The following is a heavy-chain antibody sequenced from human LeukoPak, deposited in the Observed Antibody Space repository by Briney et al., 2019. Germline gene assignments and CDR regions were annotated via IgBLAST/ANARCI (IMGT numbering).Heavy chain of an antibody. V-gene: IGHV4-34*01. CDR2: INHSGST. D-gene: IGHD3-22*01. CDR3: ARSAPYDRGAQIDY. CDR1: GGSFSGYY. J-gene: IGHJ4*02. Sequence: SETLSLTCAVYGGSFSGYYWSWIRQPPGKGLEWIGEINHSGSTNYNPSLKSRVTISVDTSKNQFSLKLSSVTAADTAVYYCARSAPYDRGAQIDYWGQGTLVTVSS.